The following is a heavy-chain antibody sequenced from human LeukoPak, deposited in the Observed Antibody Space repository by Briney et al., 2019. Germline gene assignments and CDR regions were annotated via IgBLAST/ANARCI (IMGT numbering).Heavy chain of an antibody. CDR2: ISSDGNNK. Sequence: PGGSLRLSCGASGFTFNTYGIHWVRQAPGKGLEWVAGISSDGNNKDYSDSVKGRFTISRDNSKNTLYLQMNSLRAEDTAVYYCAKSAYCTSSSCHFSGYAQRPLDSWGQGTLVTVSS. CDR3: AKSAYCTSSSCHFSGYAQRPLDS. CDR1: GFTFNTYG. J-gene: IGHJ4*02. D-gene: IGHD2-2*01. V-gene: IGHV3-30*18.